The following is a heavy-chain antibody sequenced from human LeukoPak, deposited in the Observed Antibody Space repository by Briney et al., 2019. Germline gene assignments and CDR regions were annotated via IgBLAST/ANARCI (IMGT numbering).Heavy chain of an antibody. D-gene: IGHD6-19*01. CDR2: IHTSGNT. CDR1: GASISNHY. Sequence: SETLSLTCTVSGASISNHYWSWIRQPAGKGLEWIGHIHTSGNTKYNPSLKSRVTMSPDTSKNQFSLKLTSVTAADTAVYYCSREVYNSGWYSDYWGQGTLVTVSS. V-gene: IGHV4-4*07. J-gene: IGHJ4*02. CDR3: SREVYNSGWYSDY.